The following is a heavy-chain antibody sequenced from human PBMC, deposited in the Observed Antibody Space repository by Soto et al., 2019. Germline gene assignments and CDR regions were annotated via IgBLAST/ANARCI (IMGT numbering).Heavy chain of an antibody. V-gene: IGHV3-30*18. CDR2: ISYDGSNK. CDR3: AKERGYSGYALFDY. J-gene: IGHJ4*02. Sequence: GGSLRLSCAASGFTFSSYGMHWVRQAPGKGLEWVAVISYDGSNKYYADSVKGRFTISRDNSKNTLYLQMNSLRAEDTAVYYCAKERGYSGYALFDYWGQGTLVTVSS. D-gene: IGHD5-12*01. CDR1: GFTFSSYG.